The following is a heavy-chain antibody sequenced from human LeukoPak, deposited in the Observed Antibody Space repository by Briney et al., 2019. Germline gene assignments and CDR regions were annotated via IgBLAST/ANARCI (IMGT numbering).Heavy chain of an antibody. CDR3: TREGVKGALPFDY. Sequence: QSGGFLRLSCTASGFTFGDYAMSWVRQAPGKGLEWVGFIRSKAYGGTTEYAASVKGRFTISRDDSKSIAYLQMNSLKTEDTAVYYCTREGVKGALPFDYWGQGTLVTVSS. J-gene: IGHJ4*02. CDR1: GFTFGDYA. D-gene: IGHD3-16*01. CDR2: IRSKAYGGTT. V-gene: IGHV3-49*04.